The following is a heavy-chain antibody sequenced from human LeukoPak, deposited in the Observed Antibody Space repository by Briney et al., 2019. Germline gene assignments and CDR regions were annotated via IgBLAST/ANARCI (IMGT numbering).Heavy chain of an antibody. J-gene: IGHJ4*02. CDR2: IRTSGSSM. Sequence: GGSLRLSCAASGFNFNSYSMNWFRQAPGKGLEWLSHIRTSGSSMYYADSVRGRFTISRDNAKNSLYLQLNSLRDEDTAVYFCARDQDYGFDYWGQGTLVTVSS. CDR3: ARDQDYGFDY. CDR1: GFNFNSYS. V-gene: IGHV3-48*02. D-gene: IGHD4-17*01.